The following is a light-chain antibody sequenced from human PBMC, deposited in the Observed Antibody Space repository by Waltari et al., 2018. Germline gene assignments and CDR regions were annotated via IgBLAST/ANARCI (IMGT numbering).Light chain of an antibody. V-gene: IGKV3-15*01. Sequence: EIVMTQSPATLSVSPGERATLSCRASQSVSSNLAWYQQKPGQAPRRLIYDASTRATGIPARFSGSGSGTDFTLTISSLQSEDFAVYYCQQYKNWPPYTFGQGTKLEIK. J-gene: IGKJ2*01. CDR2: DAS. CDR3: QQYKNWPPYT. CDR1: QSVSSN.